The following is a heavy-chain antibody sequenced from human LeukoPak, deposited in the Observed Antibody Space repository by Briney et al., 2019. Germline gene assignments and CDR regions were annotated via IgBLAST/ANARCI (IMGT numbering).Heavy chain of an antibody. CDR1: GFTFSSYA. D-gene: IGHD2-2*01. J-gene: IGHJ4*02. Sequence: GGSLRLSCAASGFTFSSYAMSWVRQAPGKGLEWVSAISGSGGSTYYADSVKGRFTISRDNSKNTLYLQMNSLRAEDTAVYYCARGTRDHRYCSSTSCKSAFDYWGQGTLVTVSS. CDR3: ARGTRDHRYCSSTSCKSAFDY. CDR2: ISGSGGST. V-gene: IGHV3-23*01.